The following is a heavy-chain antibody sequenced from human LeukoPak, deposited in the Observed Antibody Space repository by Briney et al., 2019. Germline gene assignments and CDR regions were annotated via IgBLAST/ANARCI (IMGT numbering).Heavy chain of an antibody. V-gene: IGHV3-23*01. J-gene: IGHJ3*02. CDR3: AKGHLLYYYGSGSSTDAFDI. CDR2: ISGSGGST. CDR1: GFTFSSYA. D-gene: IGHD3-10*01. Sequence: PGGSLRLSCAASGFTFSSYAMSWVRQAPGKGLEWVSAISGSGGSTYYADSVKGRFTISRDNSKNTLYLQMNSLRAEDTAVYYCAKGHLLYYYGSGSSTDAFDIWGQGTMVTVSS.